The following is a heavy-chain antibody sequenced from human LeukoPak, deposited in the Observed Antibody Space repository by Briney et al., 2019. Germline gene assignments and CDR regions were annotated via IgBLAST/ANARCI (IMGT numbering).Heavy chain of an antibody. D-gene: IGHD3-22*01. Sequence: PGGSLRLSCAASGFTFSSYAMSWVRQAPGKGLEWVSAISGSGGSTYYADSVKGRFTISRDNSKNTLYLQMNSLRAEDTAVYYCAKVADSSGYYYDAFDIWGQGTMVTVSS. CDR3: AKVADSSGYYYDAFDI. V-gene: IGHV3-23*01. J-gene: IGHJ3*02. CDR1: GFTFSSYA. CDR2: ISGSGGST.